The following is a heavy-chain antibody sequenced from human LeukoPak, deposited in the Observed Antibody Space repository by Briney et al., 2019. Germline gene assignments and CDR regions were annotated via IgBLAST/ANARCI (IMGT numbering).Heavy chain of an antibody. CDR1: GGTFSSYA. CDR3: ARETGTRSQFDY. Sequence: SVKVSCKASGGTFSSYAISWVRQAPGQGLEWMGGIVPIFGTANYAQKFQGRVTITTDESTSTAYMELSSLRSEDTAVYYCARETGTRSQFDYWGQGTLVTVSS. D-gene: IGHD1/OR15-1a*01. V-gene: IGHV1-69*05. J-gene: IGHJ4*02. CDR2: IVPIFGTA.